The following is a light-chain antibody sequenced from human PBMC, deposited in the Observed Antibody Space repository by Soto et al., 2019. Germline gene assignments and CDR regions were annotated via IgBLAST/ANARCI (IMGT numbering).Light chain of an antibody. CDR3: QKYSSVIT. Sequence: DIQMTQSPSSLSASVADRVTITCRASQGISNFLAWYQQKPGKVPKLLISAASTLQSGVPSRFSGSGFGTDFTLTITSLQPEDVATYYCQKYSSVITFGQGTRLEIK. J-gene: IGKJ5*01. V-gene: IGKV1-27*01. CDR2: AAS. CDR1: QGISNF.